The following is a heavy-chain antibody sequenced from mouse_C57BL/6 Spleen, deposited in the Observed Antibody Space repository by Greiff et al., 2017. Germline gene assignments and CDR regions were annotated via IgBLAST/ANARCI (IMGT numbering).Heavy chain of an antibody. CDR1: GYSFTDYN. V-gene: IGHV1-39*01. J-gene: IGHJ1*03. CDR2: INPNYGTT. Sequence: VQLKESGPELVKPGASVKISCKASGYSFTDYNMNWVKQSNGKSLEWIGVINPNYGTTSYNQKFKGKATLTVDQSSSTAYMQLNSLTSEDSAVYYCARRVGRDWDFDVWGTGTTVTVSS. CDR3: ARRVGRDWDFDV. D-gene: IGHD4-1*01.